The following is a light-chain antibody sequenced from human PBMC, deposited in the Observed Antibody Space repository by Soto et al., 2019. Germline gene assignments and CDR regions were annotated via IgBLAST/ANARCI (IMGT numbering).Light chain of an antibody. Sequence: DIEMTQSPSTPSASVGDRVTITCRARQSISNWLAWYQQKPGKAPKLLIYKTSNLESGVPSRFSGSGSGTEFSLTISSLQPDDFATYYCQQYQSFSRTCGGGTKVDIK. CDR2: KTS. CDR1: QSISNW. CDR3: QQYQSFSRT. V-gene: IGKV1-5*03. J-gene: IGKJ4*01.